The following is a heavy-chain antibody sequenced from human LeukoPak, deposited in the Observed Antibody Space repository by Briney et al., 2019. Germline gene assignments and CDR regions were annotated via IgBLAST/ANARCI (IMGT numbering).Heavy chain of an antibody. Sequence: GGSLRLSCAASGFTFSSHVMRWVRQAPGKGLEWVAVIWYDGGNKYYADSVKGRFTISRDNSKNTLYLQMNSLRAEDTAIYYCARVAPMYSSSLYYLDYWGQGTLVTVSS. J-gene: IGHJ4*02. D-gene: IGHD6-13*01. CDR3: ARVAPMYSSSLYYLDY. V-gene: IGHV3-33*01. CDR1: GFTFSSHV. CDR2: IWYDGGNK.